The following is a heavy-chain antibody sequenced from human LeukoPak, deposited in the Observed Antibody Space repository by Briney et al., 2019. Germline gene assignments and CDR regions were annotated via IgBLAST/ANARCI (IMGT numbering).Heavy chain of an antibody. V-gene: IGHV4-4*07. CDR1: GGSISSYY. Sequence: SETLSLTCTVSGGSISSYYWSWIRQPAGKGLEWIGRIYTSGSTNYNPSLKSRVTMSVDTSKNQFSLKLSSVTAADTAVYYCARDITMIANYGMDVWGQGTTVTVSS. CDR3: ARDITMIANYGMDV. D-gene: IGHD3-22*01. J-gene: IGHJ6*02. CDR2: IYTSGST.